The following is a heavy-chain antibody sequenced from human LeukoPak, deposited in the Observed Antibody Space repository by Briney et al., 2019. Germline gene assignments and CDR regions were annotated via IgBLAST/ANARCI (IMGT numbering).Heavy chain of an antibody. V-gene: IGHV4-39*07. Sequence: PSETLSLTCTVSVGSISSSSHYWGWIRQPPGKGLEWIGSMYYRGSTYHNPSLKSRVTISVDTSKNQFSLKLSSVTAADTAVYYCATTTIRLGYWGQGTLVTVSS. D-gene: IGHD1-26*01. CDR1: VGSISSSSHY. J-gene: IGHJ4*02. CDR2: MYYRGST. CDR3: ATTTIRLGY.